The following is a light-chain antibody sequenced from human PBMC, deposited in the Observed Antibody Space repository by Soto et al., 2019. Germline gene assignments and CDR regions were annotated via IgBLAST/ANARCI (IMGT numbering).Light chain of an antibody. CDR3: CSYAGSSTSPWV. J-gene: IGLJ3*02. V-gene: IGLV2-23*01. CDR2: EGS. Sequence: QSVLTQPASVSGSPGQSITISCTGTSSDVGSYNLVSWYQQHPGKAPKLMIYEGSKRPSGVSNRFSGSKSGNTAPLTISGLQAEDEADYYCCSYAGSSTSPWVFGGGTKLTVL. CDR1: SSDVGSYNL.